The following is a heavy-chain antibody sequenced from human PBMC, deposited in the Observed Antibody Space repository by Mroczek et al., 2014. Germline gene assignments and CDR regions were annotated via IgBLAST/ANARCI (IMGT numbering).Heavy chain of an antibody. Sequence: QVQLQESGGGVVQPGRSLRLSCAASGFTFSSYAMHWVRQAPGKGLEWVAVISYDGSNKYCADSVKGRFTISRDNSKNTLYLQMNSLRAEDTAVYYCARDRVAGIDVGYYYGMDVVGPRDHGHPSP. V-gene: IGHV3-30-3*01. D-gene: IGHD6-19*01. CDR2: ISYDGSNK. CDR1: GFTFSSYA. J-gene: IGHJ6*02. CDR3: ARDRVAGIDVGYYYGMDV.